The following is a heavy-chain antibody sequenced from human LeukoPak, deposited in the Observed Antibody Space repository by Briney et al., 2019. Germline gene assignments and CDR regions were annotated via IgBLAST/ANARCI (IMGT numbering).Heavy chain of an antibody. CDR2: ISSSSSYI. CDR3: ARDSTAAAGKDY. V-gene: IGHV3-21*01. J-gene: IGHJ4*02. Sequence: GGSLRLSCAASGFTFSSYSMNWVRQAPGKGLEWVSSISSSSSYIYYADSVKGRFTISRDNAKNSLYLQMNSLRAEDTAVYYCARDSTAAAGKDYWGQGTLVTVSS. D-gene: IGHD6-13*01. CDR1: GFTFSSYS.